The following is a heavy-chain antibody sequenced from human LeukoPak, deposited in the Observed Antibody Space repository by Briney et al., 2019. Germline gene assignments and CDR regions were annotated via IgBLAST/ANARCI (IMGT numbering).Heavy chain of an antibody. CDR1: GGTFSSYA. V-gene: IGHV7-4-1*02. CDR3: ARDILTGYRLSPFDY. J-gene: IGHJ4*02. D-gene: IGHD3-9*01. Sequence: AASVKVSCKASGGTFSSYAISWVRQAPGQGLEWMGWINTNTGNPTYAQGFTGRFVFSLDTSVSTAYLQISSLKAEDTAVYYCARDILTGYRLSPFDYWGQGTLVTVSS. CDR2: INTNTGNP.